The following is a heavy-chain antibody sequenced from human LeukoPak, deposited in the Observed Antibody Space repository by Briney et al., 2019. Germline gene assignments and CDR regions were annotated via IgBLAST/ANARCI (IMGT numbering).Heavy chain of an antibody. D-gene: IGHD3-22*01. V-gene: IGHV4-59*04. Sequence: SETLSLTCTVSGGPISSYYWSWIRQPPGKGLEWIGSGSTYYNPSLKSRVTISVDTSKNQFSLKLSSVTAADTAVYFCASPRGDDSGGYYTWYFHHWGQGILVTVSS. CDR3: ASPRGDDSGGYYTWYFHH. J-gene: IGHJ1*01. CDR2: SGST. CDR1: GGPISSYY.